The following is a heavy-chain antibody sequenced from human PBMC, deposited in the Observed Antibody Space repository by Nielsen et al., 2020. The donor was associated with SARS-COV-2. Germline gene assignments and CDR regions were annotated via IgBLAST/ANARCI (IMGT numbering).Heavy chain of an antibody. D-gene: IGHD1-26*01. J-gene: IGHJ4*02. CDR1: GGSISSGDYY. Sequence: LRLSCTASGGSISSGDYYWSWIRQPPGKGLEWIGYIYYSGSTYYNPSLKSRVTISVDTSKNQFSLKLSSVTAADTAVYYCARSAAGATIPDYWGQGTLVTVSS. CDR3: ARSAAGATIPDY. V-gene: IGHV4-30-4*01. CDR2: IYYSGST.